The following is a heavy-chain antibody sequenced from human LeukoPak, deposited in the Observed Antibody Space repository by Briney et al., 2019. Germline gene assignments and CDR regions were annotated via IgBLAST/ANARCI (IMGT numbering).Heavy chain of an antibody. V-gene: IGHV4-61*02. CDR1: GGSISRGSYY. CDR2: IYNSGST. D-gene: IGHD6-13*01. Sequence: PSETLSLTCIVSGGSISRGSYYWNWIRQPAGKGLEWMGRIYNSGSTNYNPSLKSRVTISTDMSKNQLSLQLSSVTAADTAVYYCARDGDLEAAGTGFAFDIWGQGTMVTVSS. J-gene: IGHJ3*02. CDR3: ARDGDLEAAGTGFAFDI.